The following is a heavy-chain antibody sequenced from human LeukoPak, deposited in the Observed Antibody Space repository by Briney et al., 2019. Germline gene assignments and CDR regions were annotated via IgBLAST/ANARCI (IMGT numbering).Heavy chain of an antibody. CDR2: INPSGGST. CDR3: ARGFSGSYSVGSWFDP. Sequence: ASVKVSCKASGYTFTSYYMHWVRQAPGRGLEWMGIINPSGGSTSYAQKFQGRVTMTRDTSTSTVYMELSSLRSEDTAVYYCARGFSGSYSVGSWFDPWGQGTLVTVSS. J-gene: IGHJ5*02. D-gene: IGHD1-26*01. CDR1: GYTFTSYY. V-gene: IGHV1-46*01.